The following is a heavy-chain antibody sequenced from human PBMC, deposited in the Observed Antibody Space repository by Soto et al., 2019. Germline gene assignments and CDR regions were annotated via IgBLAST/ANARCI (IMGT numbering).Heavy chain of an antibody. D-gene: IGHD6-19*01. CDR2: IHSSGST. J-gene: IGHJ4*02. Sequence: QVQLQESGPGLVKPSETLSLTRTVSGGSISDYYWSWIRQSPEKGLEWIGYIHSSGSTKYNPSLESRVTISVDKTKKQFSLNLSSVTATDTAVYYCARGRSTGWYGGHDYWGQGALATVSS. V-gene: IGHV4-4*08. CDR1: GGSISDYY. CDR3: ARGRSTGWYGGHDY.